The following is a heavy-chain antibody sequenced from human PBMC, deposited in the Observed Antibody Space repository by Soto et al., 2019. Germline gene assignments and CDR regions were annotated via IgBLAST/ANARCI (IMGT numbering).Heavy chain of an antibody. V-gene: IGHV3-30-3*01. J-gene: IGHJ6*02. CDR1: GFTFSSYA. D-gene: IGHD6-19*01. CDR2: ISYDGNNK. CDR3: ARDIHIGSGWYSNYYYGIDV. Sequence: GGALRLSCAVSGFTFSSYAMHWVRQAPGKGLEWVAVISYDGNNKYYADSVKGRFTISRDNSKNTLYLQMNSLRAEDTAVYYCARDIHIGSGWYSNYYYGIDVWGQGTTVTVPS.